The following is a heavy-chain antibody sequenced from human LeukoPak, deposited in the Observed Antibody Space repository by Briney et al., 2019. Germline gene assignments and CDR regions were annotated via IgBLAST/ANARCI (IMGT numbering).Heavy chain of an antibody. CDR3: AKDLSGSYSRGFDY. V-gene: IGHV3-9*01. D-gene: IGHD1-26*01. CDR1: GFTFDDYA. J-gene: IGHJ4*02. Sequence: GGSLRLSCAASGFTFDDYAMNWVRQAPGKGLEWVSGISWTSGSMGYADSVKGRFTISRDNAKNTLYLQMNSLRAEDTAVYYCAKDLSGSYSRGFDYWGQGTLVTVSS. CDR2: ISWTSGSM.